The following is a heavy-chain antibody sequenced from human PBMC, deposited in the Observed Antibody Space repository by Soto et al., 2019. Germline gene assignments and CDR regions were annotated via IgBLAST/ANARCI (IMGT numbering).Heavy chain of an antibody. CDR2: AYPRGST. CDR3: ARDDHIVVVPTSLGAMDV. V-gene: IGHV4-30-2*01. Sequence: SETLSLTCAVSCGYIVSGGYSWSWIRQPPGKGLEWIGTAYPRGSTYYDPSLKSRVTISLDLSKNQFSLNLNSVTAADSAVYYCARDDHIVVVPTSLGAMDVWGQGPTVTVSS. J-gene: IGHJ6*02. CDR1: CGYIVSGGYS. D-gene: IGHD2-2*01.